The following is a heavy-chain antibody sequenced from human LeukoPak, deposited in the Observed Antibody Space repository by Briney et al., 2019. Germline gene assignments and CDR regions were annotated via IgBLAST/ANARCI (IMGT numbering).Heavy chain of an antibody. J-gene: IGHJ4*02. Sequence: SGPTLLIPTQTLTLTCTFSGFSLYSSGVGVGWIRQPPGRALEWHAVISWDDDKRYNPSLRSRLTMSKDASRNQVFLVVANMDPVDTATYYCAHRRPGHLTGWDNSYFDNWGPGTLVTVSS. CDR3: AHRRPGHLTGWDNSYFDN. D-gene: IGHD1/OR15-1a*01. CDR2: ISWDDDK. CDR1: GFSLYSSGVG. V-gene: IGHV2-5*02.